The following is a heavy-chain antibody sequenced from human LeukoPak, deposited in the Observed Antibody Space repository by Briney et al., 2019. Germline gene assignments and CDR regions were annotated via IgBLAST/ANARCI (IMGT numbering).Heavy chain of an antibody. D-gene: IGHD1/OR15-1a*01. Sequence: PSETLSLTCPVSGGSISSSCWSWIRQAAGRGLEWLGRFFTSGTTNHNPSLRSRMTMSVDTSQNQFSLKLSSVTAADTAVYYCARECVTTPNCFDPWGQGTLVTVSS. J-gene: IGHJ5*02. V-gene: IGHV4-4*07. CDR3: ARECVTTPNCFDP. CDR1: GGSISSSC. CDR2: FFTSGTT.